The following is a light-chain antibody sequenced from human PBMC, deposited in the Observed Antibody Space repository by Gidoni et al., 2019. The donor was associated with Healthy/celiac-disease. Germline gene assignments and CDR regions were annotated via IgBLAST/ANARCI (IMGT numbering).Light chain of an antibody. Sequence: EIVLTQSPGTLSLSPGERATLSCRASQRVSSSYLAWYQQKPGQAPRLLIYGASSRATGIPDRFSGSGSETDFTLTISRLEPEDFAVYYCQQYGSSPSYTFGQGTELEIK. V-gene: IGKV3-20*01. CDR1: QRVSSSY. CDR2: GAS. J-gene: IGKJ2*01. CDR3: QQYGSSPSYT.